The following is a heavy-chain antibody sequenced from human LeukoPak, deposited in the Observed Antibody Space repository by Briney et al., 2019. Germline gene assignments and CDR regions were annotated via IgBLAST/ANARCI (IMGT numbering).Heavy chain of an antibody. D-gene: IGHD3-10*01. V-gene: IGHV1-18*01. J-gene: IGHJ4*02. CDR1: GYTFTSYG. CDR2: ISAYNGNT. CDR3: ARGFTMVRGVIVRRNYFDY. Sequence: ASVKVSCKASGYTFTSYGISWVRQAPGQGLEWMGWISAYNGNTNYAQKLQGRVTMTRDMSTSTVYMELSSLRYEDTAVYYCARGFTMVRGVIVRRNYFDYWGQGTLVTVSS.